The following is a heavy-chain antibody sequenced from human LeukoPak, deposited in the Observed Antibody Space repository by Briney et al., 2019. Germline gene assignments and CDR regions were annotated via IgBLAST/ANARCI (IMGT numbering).Heavy chain of an antibody. CDR3: ARGITGMPHFDY. CDR2: ISSSGSTI. Sequence: PGGSLGLSCAASGFTFSSYEMNWVRQAPGKGLEWVSYISSSGSTIYYADSVKGRFTISRDNAKNSLYLQMNSLRAEDTAVYYCARGITGMPHFDYWGQGTLVTVSS. J-gene: IGHJ4*02. D-gene: IGHD1-20*01. CDR1: GFTFSSYE. V-gene: IGHV3-48*03.